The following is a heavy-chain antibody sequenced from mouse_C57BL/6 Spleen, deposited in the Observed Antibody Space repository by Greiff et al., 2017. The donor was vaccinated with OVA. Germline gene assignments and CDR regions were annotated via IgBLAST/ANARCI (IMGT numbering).Heavy chain of an antibody. CDR1: GYAFTNYL. J-gene: IGHJ4*01. D-gene: IGHD1-1*01. V-gene: IGHV1-54*01. CDR3: ARAAVVRGYAMDY. Sequence: VQLQQSGAELVRPGTSVKVSCKASGYAFTNYLIEWVKQRPGQGLEWIGVINPGSGGTNYNEKFKGKATLTADKSSSTAYMQLSSLTSEDSAVYFCARAAVVRGYAMDYWGQGTSVTVSS. CDR2: INPGSGGT.